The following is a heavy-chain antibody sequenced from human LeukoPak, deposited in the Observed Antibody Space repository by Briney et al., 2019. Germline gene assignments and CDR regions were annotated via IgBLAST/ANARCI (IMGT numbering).Heavy chain of an antibody. CDR2: IFHSGTT. Sequence: SETLSLTCTVSGYSISSGYYWGWIRQPPRKGLEWIGNIFHSGTTYYNPSLKSRVTISVDTSKNQFSLKLSSVTAADAAVYYCARVLLGWDYTLDYWGQGTLVTVSS. CDR3: ARVLLGWDYTLDY. CDR1: GYSISSGYY. D-gene: IGHD4-11*01. V-gene: IGHV4-38-2*02. J-gene: IGHJ4*02.